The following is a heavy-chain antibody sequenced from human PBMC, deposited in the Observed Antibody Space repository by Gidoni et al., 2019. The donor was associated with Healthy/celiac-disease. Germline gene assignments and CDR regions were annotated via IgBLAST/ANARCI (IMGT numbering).Heavy chain of an antibody. CDR2: IKSKTDGGTA. D-gene: IGHD2-2*01. CDR3: TTSAESRYCSSTSCYVY. Sequence: EVQLVESGGGLVKPGGSLRLSCAASGFTFSNAWLSWVRQAPGKGLEWVGRIKSKTDGGTADYAAPVKGRFTISRDDSKNTLYLQMNSLKTEDTAVYYCTTSAESRYCSSTSCYVYWGQGTLVTVSS. V-gene: IGHV3-15*01. CDR1: GFTFSNAW. J-gene: IGHJ4*02.